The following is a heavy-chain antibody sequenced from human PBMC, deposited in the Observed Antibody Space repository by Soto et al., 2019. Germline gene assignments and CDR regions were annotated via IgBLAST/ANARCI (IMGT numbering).Heavy chain of an antibody. V-gene: IGHV4-39*01. Sequence: QLQLQESGPGQVKPSETLSLTCTVSGGSISSSSYYWGWICQPPGKGLEWIGSISESGTTYYSSSLKSRVTISVDTSKNQFSLRLSSVTAAYTSVYYCERYLPVSSRRGSFVYWRQGPKVAFCS. J-gene: IGHJ4*02. D-gene: IGHD1-1*01. CDR2: ISESGTT. CDR3: ERYLPVSSRRGSFVY. CDR1: GGSISSSSYY.